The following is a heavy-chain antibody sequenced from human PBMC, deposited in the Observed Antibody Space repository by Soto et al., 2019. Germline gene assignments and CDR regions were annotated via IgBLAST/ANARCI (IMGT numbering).Heavy chain of an antibody. V-gene: IGHV4-30-2*01. CDR1: GGSISSGGYS. Sequence: PSETLSLTCAVSGGSISSGGYSWSWIRQPPGKGLEWIGYIYHSGSTYYNPSLKSRVTISVDRSKNQFSLKLSSVTAADTAVYYCARVVRPKQDFDYWGQGTLVTVSS. CDR3: ARVVRPKQDFDY. D-gene: IGHD2-21*01. J-gene: IGHJ4*02. CDR2: IYHSGST.